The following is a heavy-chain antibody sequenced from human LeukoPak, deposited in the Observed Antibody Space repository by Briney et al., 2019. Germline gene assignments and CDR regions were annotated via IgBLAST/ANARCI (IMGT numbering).Heavy chain of an antibody. CDR1: GFTFSSYS. CDR3: ARGRQQLVGGLYYLDY. J-gene: IGHJ4*02. D-gene: IGHD6-13*01. V-gene: IGHV3-21*01. CDR2: ISSSSSYI. Sequence: PGGSLRLSCAASGFTFSSYSMNWVRQAPGKGLEWVSSISSSSSYIYYADSVKGRFTISRDNAKNSLYLQMNSLRAEDTAVYYCARGRQQLVGGLYYLDYWGQGTLVTVSS.